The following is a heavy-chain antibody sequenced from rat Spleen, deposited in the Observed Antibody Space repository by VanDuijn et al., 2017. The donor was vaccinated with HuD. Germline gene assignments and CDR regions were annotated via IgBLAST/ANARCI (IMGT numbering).Heavy chain of an antibody. V-gene: IGHV5-31*01. Sequence: EVQLVESGGGLVQPGRSLKLTCVASGITFTNYWMTWLRQAPGTGLEWVASISNAGDTYYPDSVKGRFSVSRDNTKSTLYLQMNSLMSEDTATYYCTPLPGRNLDYWGQGVMVTASS. J-gene: IGHJ2*01. CDR2: ISNAGDT. D-gene: IGHD1-4*01. CDR3: TPLPGRNLDY. CDR1: GITFTNYW.